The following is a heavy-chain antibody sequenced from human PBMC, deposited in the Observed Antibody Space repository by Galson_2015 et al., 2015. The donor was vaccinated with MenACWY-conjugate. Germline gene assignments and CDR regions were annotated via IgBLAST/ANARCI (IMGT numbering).Heavy chain of an antibody. V-gene: IGHV3-66*02. Sequence: SLRLSCAASGFSVSSNCMSWVRQAPGKGLEWVSFIYSGETTYYPDSVKGRFTISRDNSKNTLYLQMNSLRTEDTAVYYCASGSRDWNSLGAFDIWGQGTMVTVSS. CDR2: IYSGETT. J-gene: IGHJ3*02. CDR1: GFSVSSNC. D-gene: IGHD1/OR15-1a*01. CDR3: ASGSRDWNSLGAFDI.